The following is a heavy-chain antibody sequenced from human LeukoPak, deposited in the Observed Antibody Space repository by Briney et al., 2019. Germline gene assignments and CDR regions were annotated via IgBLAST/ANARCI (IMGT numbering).Heavy chain of an antibody. CDR2: INPNSGGT. Sequence: ASVKVSCKASGYTFTGYYMHWVRQAPGQRLEWMGWINPNSGGTNYAQKFQGRVTMTRDTSISTAYMELSRLRSDDTAVYYCARDRADSSGYADAFDIWGQGIMVTVSS. CDR3: ARDRADSSGYADAFDI. V-gene: IGHV1-2*02. D-gene: IGHD3-22*01. CDR1: GYTFTGYY. J-gene: IGHJ3*02.